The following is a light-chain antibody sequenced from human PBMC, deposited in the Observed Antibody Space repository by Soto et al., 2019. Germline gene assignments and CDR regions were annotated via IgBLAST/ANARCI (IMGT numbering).Light chain of an antibody. CDR1: QDIRND. Sequence: IQMTQIPSTLSASKRDRVTITCRASQDIRNDLGWYQQKPGKAPKFLIYGASNLQSGVPSRFSGTGSGTDFTLTISSLQPEDFATYYCLQDSNYPRTFGQGGIVDIK. CDR2: GAS. CDR3: LQDSNYPRT. V-gene: IGKV1-6*01. J-gene: IGKJ1*01.